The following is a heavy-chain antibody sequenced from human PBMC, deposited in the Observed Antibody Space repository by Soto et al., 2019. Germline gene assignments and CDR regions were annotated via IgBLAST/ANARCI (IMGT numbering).Heavy chain of an antibody. J-gene: IGHJ6*02. CDR2: ISAYNGNT. CDR1: GYTFTSYG. V-gene: IGHV1-18*04. D-gene: IGHD2-2*01. Sequence: ASVKVSGKAYGYTFTSYGISWVRQAPGQGLEWMGWISAYNGNTNYAQKLQGRVTMTTDTSTSTAYMELRSLRSDDTAVYYCARDHEIVVVPAAATPYYYGMDVWGQGTTVTVSS. CDR3: ARDHEIVVVPAAATPYYYGMDV.